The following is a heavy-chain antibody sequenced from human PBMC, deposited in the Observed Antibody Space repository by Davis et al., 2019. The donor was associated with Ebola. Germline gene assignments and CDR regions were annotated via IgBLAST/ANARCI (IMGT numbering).Heavy chain of an antibody. J-gene: IGHJ4*02. CDR1: GFTFSSYW. V-gene: IGHV3-23*01. CDR2: ISAGGGVT. D-gene: IGHD1-26*01. CDR3: AKGPLELGNYVDY. Sequence: PGGSLRLSCAASGFTFSSYWMSWVRQAPGKGLEWVSAISAGGGVTYYADSVRGRFTISRDNSKNTVRLEMNGLRGEDTALYYCAKGPLELGNYVDYWGQGTLVTVSS.